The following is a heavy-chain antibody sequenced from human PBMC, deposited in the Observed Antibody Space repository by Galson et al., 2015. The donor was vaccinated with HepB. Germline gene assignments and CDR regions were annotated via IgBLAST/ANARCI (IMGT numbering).Heavy chain of an antibody. CDR3: VRNLFSGDDYSVDY. CDR2: IGGTGRDT. V-gene: IGHV3-23*01. J-gene: IGHJ4*02. D-gene: IGHD4-11*01. CDR1: GFPFRSYA. Sequence: SLRLSCAVSGFPFRSYAMSWVRQAPGKGLEWVSAIGGTGRDTFFADSVKGRFIVSRDNAKNSLYLQMNSLRAEDTAVYYCVRNLFSGDDYSVDYWGQGTLVTVSS.